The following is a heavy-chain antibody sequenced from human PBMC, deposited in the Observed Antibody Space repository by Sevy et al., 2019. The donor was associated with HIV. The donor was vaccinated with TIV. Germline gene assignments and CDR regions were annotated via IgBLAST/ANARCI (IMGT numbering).Heavy chain of an antibody. CDR1: GFTFSSYG. CDR2: IWYDGSNK. Sequence: GGSLRLSCAASGFTFSSYGMHWVRQAPGKGLEWVAVIWYDGSNKYYADSVKGRFTISRDNSKNTLYLQMNSLRAEDTAVYYRARDGGIVVVPAAIGLPFDYWGQGTLVTVSS. J-gene: IGHJ4*02. D-gene: IGHD2-2*02. V-gene: IGHV3-33*01. CDR3: ARDGGIVVVPAAIGLPFDY.